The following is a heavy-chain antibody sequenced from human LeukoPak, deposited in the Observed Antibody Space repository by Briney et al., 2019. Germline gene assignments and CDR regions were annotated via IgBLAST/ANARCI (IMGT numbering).Heavy chain of an antibody. D-gene: IGHD2/OR15-2a*01. CDR3: ARDRARFYTYYFDY. CDR1: GFTFSSYG. V-gene: IGHV3-33*01. J-gene: IGHJ4*02. CDR2: IWYDGSNK. Sequence: PRGSLRLSCAASGFTFSSYGMHWVRQAPGKGLEWVAVIWYDGSNKYYADSVKGRFTISRDNSKNTLYLQMNSLRAEDTAVYYCARDRARFYTYYFDYWGQGTLVTVSS.